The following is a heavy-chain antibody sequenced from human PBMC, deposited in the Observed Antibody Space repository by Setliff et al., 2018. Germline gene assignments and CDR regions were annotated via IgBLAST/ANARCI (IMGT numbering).Heavy chain of an antibody. CDR2: INHSGST. D-gene: IGHD3-3*01. CDR1: GFTVSSSD. Sequence: GSLSLSCATSGFTVSSSDMSWVRQAPGKGLEWIGEINHSGSTNYIPSLKSRLTISVDTSKNQFSLKLSSVTAADTAVYYCRFWSGYYKNDYWGQGTLVTVSS. V-gene: IGHV4-34*08. CDR3: RFWSGYYKNDY. J-gene: IGHJ4*02.